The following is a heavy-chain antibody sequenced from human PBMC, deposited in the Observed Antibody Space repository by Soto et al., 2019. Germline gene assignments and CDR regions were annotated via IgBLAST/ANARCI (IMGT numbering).Heavy chain of an antibody. Sequence: QVQLVQSGAEVQKPGSSVKVSCKTFGGSFRRYAITWVRQAPGQGLEWMGGIIPIFGAVNYAQKFQGRVTISADESTNTAYMEMHSLPSDDTAVYYCARGSFVARSGGSPNDYWGQGTLVTVSS. V-gene: IGHV1-69*01. CDR1: GGSFRRYA. J-gene: IGHJ4*02. CDR2: IIPIFGAV. D-gene: IGHD2-15*01. CDR3: ARGSFVARSGGSPNDY.